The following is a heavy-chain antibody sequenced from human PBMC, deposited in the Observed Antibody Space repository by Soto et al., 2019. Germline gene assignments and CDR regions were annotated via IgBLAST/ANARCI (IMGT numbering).Heavy chain of an antibody. CDR3: ARVYSGYDRDLGNYYYYMDV. J-gene: IGHJ6*03. CDR2: IYYSGST. D-gene: IGHD5-12*01. V-gene: IGHV4-59*01. CDR1: GGSISSYY. Sequence: SETLSLTCTVSGGSISSYYWSWIRQPPGKGLEWIGYIYYSGSTNYNPSLKSRVTISVDTSKNQFSLKLSSVTAADTAVYYCARVYSGYDRDLGNYYYYMDVWGKGTTVTVSS.